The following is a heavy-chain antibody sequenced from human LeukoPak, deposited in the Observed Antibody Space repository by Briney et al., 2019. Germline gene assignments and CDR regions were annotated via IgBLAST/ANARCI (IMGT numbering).Heavy chain of an antibody. Sequence: SETLSLTCAVYGGSFSGYYWSWIRQPPGKGLEWIGEINHSGSTNYNPSLKSRVTISVDTSKNQFSLKLSSVTAADTAVYYCARGQYSGSYPFDYWGQGTLVTVSS. CDR3: ARGQYSGSYPFDY. CDR1: GGSFSGYY. D-gene: IGHD1-26*01. V-gene: IGHV4-34*01. J-gene: IGHJ4*02. CDR2: INHSGST.